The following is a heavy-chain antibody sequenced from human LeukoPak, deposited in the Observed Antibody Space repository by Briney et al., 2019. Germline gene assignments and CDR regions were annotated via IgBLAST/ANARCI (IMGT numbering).Heavy chain of an antibody. CDR3: AKDITGSGRPPTDY. CDR1: GFTFDVYA. V-gene: IGHV3-9*01. Sequence: SGGSLRLSSAASGFTFDVYAMHWVRQAPGKGLEWVSGISWNSGSIGYADSVKGRFTISRDNAKNSLYLQMNSLRAEDTALYYCAKDITGSGRPPTDYWGQGTLVTVSS. J-gene: IGHJ4*02. D-gene: IGHD6-19*01. CDR2: ISWNSGSI.